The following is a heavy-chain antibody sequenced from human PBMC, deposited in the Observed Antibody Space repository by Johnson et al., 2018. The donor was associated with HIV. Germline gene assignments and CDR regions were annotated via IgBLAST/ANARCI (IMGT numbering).Heavy chain of an antibody. D-gene: IGHD6-6*01. CDR2: ISYDGSNK. CDR3: ATLEYSSSPGGYGAFDI. Sequence: QVQLVESGGGVVQPGGSLRLSCAASGFTVSSNYMSWVRQAPGKGLEWVAVISYDGSNKYYADSVKGRFTISRDNSKNTLYLQMNSLRAEDTAVYYCATLEYSSSPGGYGAFDIWGQGTMVTVSS. J-gene: IGHJ3*02. CDR1: GFTVSSNY. V-gene: IGHV3-30-3*01.